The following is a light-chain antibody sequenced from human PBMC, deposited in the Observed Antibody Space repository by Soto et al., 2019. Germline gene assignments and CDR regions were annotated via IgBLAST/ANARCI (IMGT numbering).Light chain of an antibody. CDR3: QQYNNWPPVN. V-gene: IGKV3-15*01. J-gene: IGKJ5*01. CDR2: GAS. Sequence: ETVMTQSPATLSVSPGERATLSCRASQSVSSNVAWYQQTPGQAPRLLIYGASTRATGIPDRFSGSGSGTEFTLTISSLQSEDFAVYYCQQYNNWPPVNFGQGTRLDSK. CDR1: QSVSSN.